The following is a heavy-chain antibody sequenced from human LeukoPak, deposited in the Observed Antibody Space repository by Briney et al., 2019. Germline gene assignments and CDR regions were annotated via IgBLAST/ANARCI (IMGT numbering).Heavy chain of an antibody. J-gene: IGHJ6*02. V-gene: IGHV3-48*03. CDR1: GFTFSSYE. Sequence: GGSLRLSCAASGFTFSSYEMNWVRQAPGKGLEWVSYISSSGSTIYYADSVKGRFTISRDNAKNSLYLQMNSLRAEDTAVYHCARISYGMDVWGQGTTVTVSS. CDR2: ISSSGSTI. CDR3: ARISYGMDV.